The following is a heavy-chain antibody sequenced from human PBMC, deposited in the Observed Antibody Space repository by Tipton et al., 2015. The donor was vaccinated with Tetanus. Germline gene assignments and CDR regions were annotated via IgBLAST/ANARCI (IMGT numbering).Heavy chain of an antibody. CDR3: ARHVGGYGSPPHDL. D-gene: IGHD3-10*01. J-gene: IGHJ5*02. Sequence: TLSLTCFVSGGSISTKTYYWGWIRQTPGKGLEWIASISHSATTFYNPSLKSRVPMSVDPPKNQSSVRLSSVPAADTGVYYCARHVGGYGSPPHDLWGQGTLVTVSS. CDR2: ISHSATT. CDR1: GGSISTKTYY. V-gene: IGHV4-39*01.